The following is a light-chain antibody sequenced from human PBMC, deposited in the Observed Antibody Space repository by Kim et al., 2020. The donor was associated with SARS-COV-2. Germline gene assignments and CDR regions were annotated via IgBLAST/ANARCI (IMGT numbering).Light chain of an antibody. CDR1: QSVSSN. CDR3: QMYNNWPPLT. Sequence: EIVMTQSPATLSVSPGERATLSCMASQSVSSNLAWYQQKPGQAPSLLIYGASTRATGIPAMFSGSGSGTEFTLTISILQSEDFAVYYCQMYNNWPPLTIGGGTKVDIK. CDR2: GAS. J-gene: IGKJ4*01. V-gene: IGKV3-15*01.